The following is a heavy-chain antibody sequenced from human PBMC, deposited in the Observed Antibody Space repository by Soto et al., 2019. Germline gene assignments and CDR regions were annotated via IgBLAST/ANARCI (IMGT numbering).Heavy chain of an antibody. D-gene: IGHD7-27*01. CDR3: ARGPSGDKVHY. J-gene: IGHJ4*02. CDR1: GGSISSYY. Sequence: SETLSLTCTVSGGSISSYYWSWIRQPPGEGLEWIGHIFDSGTTYTNPSLRSQVAISLDTSKNHFSLTLSSVTAADTAVYYCARGPSGDKVHYSGQGSLVTVSS. V-gene: IGHV4-4*09. CDR2: IFDSGTT.